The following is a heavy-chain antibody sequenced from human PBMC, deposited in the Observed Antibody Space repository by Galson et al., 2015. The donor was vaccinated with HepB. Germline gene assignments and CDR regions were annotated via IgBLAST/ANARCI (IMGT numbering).Heavy chain of an antibody. CDR2: IKTKTDGGAT. D-gene: IGHD6-19*01. V-gene: IGHV3-15*01. J-gene: IGHJ4*02. CDR1: GFTFSHAW. CDR3: TALYTGGWYGPFDS. Sequence: SLRLSCAASGFTFSHAWMSWVRQAPGKGLEWVGRIKTKTDGGATDYAAPVKGRFTISREDSKNTVYLQMNSLTSDDSAMYYCTALYTGGWYGPFDSWGQGSLVSVSS.